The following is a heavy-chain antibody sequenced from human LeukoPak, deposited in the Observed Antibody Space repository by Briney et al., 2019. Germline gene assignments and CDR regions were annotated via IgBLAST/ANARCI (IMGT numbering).Heavy chain of an antibody. CDR2: IRSDASSI. J-gene: IGHJ4*02. CDR3: ARDGYSIGYFYDL. V-gene: IGHV3-21*01. Sequence: GGSLRLSCVGSGFTFSRYSMKWVRQAPGKGPEWVSSIRSDASSIYYADSVKGRFTISRDNAKNAVFLQMNSLRAGDTAVYYCARDGYSIGYFYDLWGQGTLVTVSS. CDR1: GFTFSRYS. D-gene: IGHD3-22*01.